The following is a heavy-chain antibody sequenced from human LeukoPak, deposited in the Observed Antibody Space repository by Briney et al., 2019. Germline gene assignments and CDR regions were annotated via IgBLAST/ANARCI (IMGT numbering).Heavy chain of an antibody. Sequence: SGPTLVNPTQTLTLTCTFSGFSLSTSGMCVSWIRQPPGKALEWLARIDWDDDKYYTTSLETRLTISKDTSKNQVVLTVTNMDPVDTATYYCARTRPLGYSGHVYYFDYWGQGTLVTVSS. CDR1: GFSLSTSGMC. V-gene: IGHV2-70*11. J-gene: IGHJ4*02. CDR3: ARTRPLGYSGHVYYFDY. CDR2: IDWDDDK. D-gene: IGHD5-12*01.